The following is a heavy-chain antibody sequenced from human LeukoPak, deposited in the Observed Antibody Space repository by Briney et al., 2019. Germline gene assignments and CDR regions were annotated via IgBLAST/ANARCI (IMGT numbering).Heavy chain of an antibody. J-gene: IGHJ4*02. CDR3: AKRSSSTSGYFDS. Sequence: PGGSLRLSCAASGFTFSSYSMTWVRQAPGKGLEWVSAITSSGESTDHADSVKGRFTISRDNSNNMLYLQMSSLRADDTAMYFCAKRSSSTSGYFDSWGQGILVTVSS. V-gene: IGHV3-23*01. CDR2: ITSSGEST. CDR1: GFTFSSYS. D-gene: IGHD6-19*01.